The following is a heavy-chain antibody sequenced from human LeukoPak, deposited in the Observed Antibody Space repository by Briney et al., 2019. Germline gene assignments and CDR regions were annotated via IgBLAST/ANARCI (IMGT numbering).Heavy chain of an antibody. CDR1: GGSFSGYY. CDR2: INHSGST. Sequence: SETLSLTCAVYGGSFSGYYWSWIRQPPGKGLEWIGEINHSGSTNYNPSLKSRVSFSVDTSRNQFSLRLSSVTAADTAMYFCARTETYSSGWYDPFFDFWGQGTLVTVSS. J-gene: IGHJ4*02. CDR3: ARTETYSSGWYDPFFDF. D-gene: IGHD6-19*01. V-gene: IGHV4-34*01.